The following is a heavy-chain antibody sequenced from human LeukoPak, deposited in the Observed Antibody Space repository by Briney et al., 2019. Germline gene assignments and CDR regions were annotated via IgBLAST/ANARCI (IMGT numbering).Heavy chain of an antibody. CDR3: ARDVRPAARYYYYGMDV. CDR1: GYTFTSYG. V-gene: IGHV1-18*01. J-gene: IGHJ6*02. CDR2: ISAYNGNT. D-gene: IGHD2-2*01. Sequence: GASVKVSCKASGYTFTSYGISWVRQAPGQGLEWMGWISAYNGNTNYAQKLQGRVTMTTDTSTSTAYMELRSLRSDDTAAYYCARDVRPAARYYYYGMDVWGQGTTVTVSS.